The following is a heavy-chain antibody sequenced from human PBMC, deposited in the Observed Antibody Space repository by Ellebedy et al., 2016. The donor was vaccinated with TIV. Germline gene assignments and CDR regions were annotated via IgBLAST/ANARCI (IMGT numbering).Heavy chain of an antibody. CDR1: GFTFSPYG. V-gene: IGHV3-33*08. J-gene: IGHJ4*02. D-gene: IGHD1-26*01. CDR2: IWYGGTNT. CDR3: ATQNSGTYSFYFDY. Sequence: GGSLKLSCATSGFTFSPYGMHWVRQAPGKGLEWVAVIWYGGTNTNYADSVKGRFTISRDNSKNTLYLQMNSLIAEDTAVYYCATQNSGTYSFYFDYWGQGTLVTVSS.